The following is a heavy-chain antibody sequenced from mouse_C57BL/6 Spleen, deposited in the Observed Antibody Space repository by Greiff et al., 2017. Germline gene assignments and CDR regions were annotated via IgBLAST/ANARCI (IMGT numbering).Heavy chain of an antibody. V-gene: IGHV1-75*01. Sequence: VQLQQSGPELVKPGASVKISCKASGYTFTDYYINWVKQRPGQGLEWIGWIFPESGSTCYNEKFKGKATLTVDKSSSTAYMLLSSLTSEDSAIYFCARHHDYDYFDYWGQGTTLTVSS. CDR1: GYTFTDYY. J-gene: IGHJ2*01. D-gene: IGHD2-4*01. CDR3: ARHHDYDYFDY. CDR2: IFPESGST.